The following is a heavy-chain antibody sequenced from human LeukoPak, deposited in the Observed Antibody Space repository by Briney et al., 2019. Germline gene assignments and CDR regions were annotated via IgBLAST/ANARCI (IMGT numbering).Heavy chain of an antibody. CDR1: GGSISSYY. J-gene: IGHJ4*02. CDR2: IYYSGST. Sequence: SETLSLTCTVSGGSISSYYWSWIRQPPGKGLEWIGYIYYSGSTNYNPSLKSRVTISVDTSKNQFSLKLSSVTAADTAVYYCARVKVGRVYYYGSGSYSHFGYWGQGTLVTVSS. D-gene: IGHD3-10*01. V-gene: IGHV4-59*01. CDR3: ARVKVGRVYYYGSGSYSHFGY.